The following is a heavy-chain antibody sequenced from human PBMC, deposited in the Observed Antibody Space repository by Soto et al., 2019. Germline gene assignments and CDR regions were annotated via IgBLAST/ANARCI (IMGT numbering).Heavy chain of an antibody. CDR1: GGTFGSYD. CDR2: IIPIPGTA. Sequence: QVQLVQYGAEVKKPGSSVKVSCKASGGTFGSYDISWVRQAPGQGLEWMGGIIPIPGTANYAQKFQGRVTTAADESTSTAYMELGSQREEDKAVYYCARSQGSSTSLEIYYYYYYGMDVWGQVTKVTVSS. J-gene: IGHJ6*02. V-gene: IGHV1-69*01. D-gene: IGHD2-2*01. CDR3: ARSQGSSTSLEIYYYYYYGMDV.